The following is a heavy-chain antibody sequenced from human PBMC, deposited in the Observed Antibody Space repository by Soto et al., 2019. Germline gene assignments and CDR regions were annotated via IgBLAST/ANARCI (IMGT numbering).Heavy chain of an antibody. V-gene: IGHV1-69*01. CDR2: IIPIYGTA. CDR3: ARDGHGYNYWYFDL. Sequence: QVQLVQSGAEVKEPGSSVKVSCKVSGDTFNKYTINWVRQAHGQGLEWMAGIIPIYGTANYALKFHDRIKVTADESTATAYMELNSLTSEDTAIYYCARDGHGYNYWYFDLWGRGTLITVSS. D-gene: IGHD5-12*01. J-gene: IGHJ2*01. CDR1: GDTFNKYT.